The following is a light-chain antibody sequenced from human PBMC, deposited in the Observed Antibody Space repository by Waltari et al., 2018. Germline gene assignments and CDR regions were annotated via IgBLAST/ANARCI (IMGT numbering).Light chain of an antibody. Sequence: QSALTQPRSVSGSPGQSVTISCTGTSSDVGGYNYVSWYQQHPGKAPKFLIYEVTKRPAGVPDRFAGSKSGNTASLTISGLQAEDEADYYCCSFAGSGTWVFGGGTKLTVL. V-gene: IGLV2-11*01. J-gene: IGLJ3*02. CDR3: CSFAGSGTWV. CDR1: SSDVGGYNY. CDR2: EVT.